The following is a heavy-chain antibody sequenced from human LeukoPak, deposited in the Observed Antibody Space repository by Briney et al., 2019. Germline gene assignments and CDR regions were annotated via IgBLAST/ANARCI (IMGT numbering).Heavy chain of an antibody. CDR1: GYSFTSYW. CDR3: AIGYDILTGSFDY. J-gene: IGHJ4*02. V-gene: IGHV5-10-1*01. Sequence: GESLKISCKGSGYSFTSYWISWVRQMPGKGLEWMGRIDPSDSYTNYSPSFQGHVTISADKSISTAYLQWSSLKASDTAMYYCAIGYDILTGSFDYWGQGTLVIVSS. CDR2: IDPSDSYT. D-gene: IGHD3-9*01.